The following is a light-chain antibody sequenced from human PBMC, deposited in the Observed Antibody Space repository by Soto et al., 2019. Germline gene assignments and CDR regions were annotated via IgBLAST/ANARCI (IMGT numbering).Light chain of an antibody. J-gene: IGKJ4*01. Sequence: EIVLTQSPATLSLYPGERATLSCRASQSVSSYLAWYQQKPGQAPRLLIYDASNSATGIPARFSGSGSGTDFTLTISSLEPEDFAVYYCQQRSNWPPAFGGGTKVEIK. CDR2: DAS. CDR3: QQRSNWPPA. CDR1: QSVSSY. V-gene: IGKV3-11*01.